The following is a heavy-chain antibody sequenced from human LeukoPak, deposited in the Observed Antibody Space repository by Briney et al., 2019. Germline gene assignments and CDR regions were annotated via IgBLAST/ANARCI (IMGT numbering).Heavy chain of an antibody. Sequence: SETLSLTCTVSGGSISSYCRSWIRQAPGKGLEWLGYIYCSGSTNYNPSLKSRVTISVDTSKNQFSLKLSSVTAADTAVYYCARQDDYGDPREFDYWGQGTLVTVSS. V-gene: IGHV4-59*08. J-gene: IGHJ4*02. CDR2: IYCSGST. CDR3: ARQDDYGDPREFDY. CDR1: GGSISSYC. D-gene: IGHD4-17*01.